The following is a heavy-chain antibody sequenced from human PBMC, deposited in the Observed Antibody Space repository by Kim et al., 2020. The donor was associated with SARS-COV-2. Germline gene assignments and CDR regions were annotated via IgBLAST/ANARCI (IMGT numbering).Heavy chain of an antibody. V-gene: IGHV4-34*01. CDR2: INHSGST. CDR1: GGSFSGYY. CDR3: ARGKHIALTPNPTQPLDSSGDEGIDY. J-gene: IGHJ4*02. Sequence: SETLSLTCAVYGGSFSGYYWSWIRQPPGKGLEWIGEINHSGSTNYNPSLKSRVTISVDTSKNQFSLKLSSVTAADTAVYYCARGKHIALTPNPTQPLDSSGDEGIDYWGQGTLVTVSS. D-gene: IGHD3-22*01.